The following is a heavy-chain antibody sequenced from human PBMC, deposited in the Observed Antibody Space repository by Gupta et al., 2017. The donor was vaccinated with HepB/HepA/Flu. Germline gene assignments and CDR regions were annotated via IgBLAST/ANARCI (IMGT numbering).Heavy chain of an antibody. CDR3: ARDKGGSGSAYYFYYGMDV. CDR2: ISNSASTI. D-gene: IGHD3-10*01. CDR1: AFSFSDYD. Sequence: ELQLVESGGGLVQPGGSLRLSCAASAFSFSDYDMNWVRQAPGKGLEWVSYISNSASTIHYADSVKGRFTIPRDNARNSVHLQMNNLRVEDTAVYYCARDKGGSGSAYYFYYGMDVWGQGTTVTVSS. J-gene: IGHJ6*02. V-gene: IGHV3-48*03.